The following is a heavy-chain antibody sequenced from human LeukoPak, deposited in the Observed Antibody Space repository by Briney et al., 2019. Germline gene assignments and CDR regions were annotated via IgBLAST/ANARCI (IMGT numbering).Heavy chain of an antibody. CDR1: GGSISSYY. J-gene: IGHJ6*03. D-gene: IGHD6-6*01. CDR3: ARGGAYSSSYYYYMDV. Sequence: SETLSLTCTVSGGSISSYYWSWIRQPAGKGLEWIGRIYTSGRTNYNPSLRSRVTISVDKSKNQFSLKLSSVTAADTAVYYCARGGAYSSSYYYYMDVWGKGTTVTVSS. V-gene: IGHV4-4*07. CDR2: IYTSGRT.